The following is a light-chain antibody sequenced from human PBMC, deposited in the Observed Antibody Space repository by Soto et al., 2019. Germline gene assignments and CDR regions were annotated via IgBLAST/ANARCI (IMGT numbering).Light chain of an antibody. J-gene: IGKJ2*01. CDR3: QQYGSSPGT. V-gene: IGKV3-20*01. CDR1: QSVSSSY. Sequence: EIVLTQSPGTLSLSPGERATLSCRASQSVSSSYLAWYQQKPGQAPRLLIYGASSRATGIPDRFSGSGSGTDFTLTISRLEPEDFAVYSCQQYGSSPGTLGQGTKLESK. CDR2: GAS.